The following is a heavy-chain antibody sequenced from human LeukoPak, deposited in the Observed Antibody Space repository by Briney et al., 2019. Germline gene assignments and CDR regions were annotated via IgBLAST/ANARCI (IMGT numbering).Heavy chain of an antibody. V-gene: IGHV4-59*01. Sequence: SETLSLTCTVSGGSISSYSWSWIRQPPGKGLEWIGNIYYIGGTDYNPSLKSRVTISVDTSKNQFSLKLSSVTAADTAVYYCARHGPDGGSGYFPSWGQGTLVTVSS. CDR2: IYYIGGT. CDR1: GGSISSYS. J-gene: IGHJ4*02. CDR3: ARHGPDGGSGYFPS. D-gene: IGHD3-22*01.